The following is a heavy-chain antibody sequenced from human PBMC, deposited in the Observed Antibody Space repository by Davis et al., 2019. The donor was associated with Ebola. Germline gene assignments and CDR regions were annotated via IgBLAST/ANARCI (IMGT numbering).Heavy chain of an antibody. CDR3: ASLGTHCSGGSCYDSYYYAMDV. CDR2: IIPIFGTA. Sequence: SVKVSCKASGGTFSSYDISWVRQAPGQGLEWMGGIIPIFGTANYAQKFQGRVTITADESTSTAYMELRSLISEDTAVYYCASLGTHCSGGSCYDSYYYAMDVWGQGTTVTVSS. D-gene: IGHD2-15*01. J-gene: IGHJ6*02. V-gene: IGHV1-69*13. CDR1: GGTFSSYD.